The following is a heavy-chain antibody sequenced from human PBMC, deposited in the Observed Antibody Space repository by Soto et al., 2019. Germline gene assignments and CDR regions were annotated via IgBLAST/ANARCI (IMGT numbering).Heavy chain of an antibody. Sequence: GGSLRLSCAASGFTFSSYGMHWVRQAPGKGLEWVAIIWYDGSNKYYADSVKGRFTISRDNSKNTVYLQMNSLRVEDTALYYCARDLNSGPDYWGQGTLVTVSS. D-gene: IGHD6-19*01. CDR3: ARDLNSGPDY. CDR1: GFTFSSYG. CDR2: IWYDGSNK. V-gene: IGHV3-33*01. J-gene: IGHJ4*02.